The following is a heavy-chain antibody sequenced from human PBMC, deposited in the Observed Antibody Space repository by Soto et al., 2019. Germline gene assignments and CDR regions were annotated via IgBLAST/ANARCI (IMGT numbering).Heavy chain of an antibody. CDR1: GFTFSSYS. Sequence: GGSLRLSCAASGFTFSSYSMNWVRQAPGKGLEWVSSISSSSSYIYYADSVKGRFTISRDNAKNSLYLQMNSLRAEDTAVYYCARDYNGASITIFGVVITNFDYWGQGTLVTVSS. J-gene: IGHJ4*02. V-gene: IGHV3-21*01. CDR3: ARDYNGASITIFGVVITNFDY. CDR2: ISSSSSYI. D-gene: IGHD3-3*01.